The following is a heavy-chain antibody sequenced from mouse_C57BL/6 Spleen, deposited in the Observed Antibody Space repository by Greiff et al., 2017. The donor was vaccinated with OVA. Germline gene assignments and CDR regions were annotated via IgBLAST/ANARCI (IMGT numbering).Heavy chain of an antibody. J-gene: IGHJ1*03. V-gene: IGHV1-69*01. CDR1: GYTFTSYW. CDR3: ARSYYGSGYFDV. Sequence: VQLQQPGAELVMPGASVKLSCKASGYTFTSYWMHWVKQRPGQGLEWIGEIDPSDSYTNYNQKFTGKSTLTVDKSSSTAYMQLSSLTSEDSAVYYCARSYYGSGYFDVWGTGTTVTVSS. D-gene: IGHD1-1*01. CDR2: IDPSDSYT.